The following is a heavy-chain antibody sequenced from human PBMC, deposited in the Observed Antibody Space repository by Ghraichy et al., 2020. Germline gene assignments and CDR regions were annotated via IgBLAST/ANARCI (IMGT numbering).Heavy chain of an antibody. D-gene: IGHD2-2*01. J-gene: IGHJ6*02. CDR2: VSGSGGSGSGGST. Sequence: GGSLRLSCAASGFTFNDYAMTWVRQAPGNGLEWVSAVSGSGGSGSGGSTFYADSVKGRFTISRDNSKNTVYLHMSSLRAEDTAIYYCAKAGYCTGSSCPAYYYYGMDVWGQGTTVTVSS. V-gene: IGHV3-23*01. CDR1: GFTFNDYA. CDR3: AKAGYCTGSSCPAYYYYGMDV.